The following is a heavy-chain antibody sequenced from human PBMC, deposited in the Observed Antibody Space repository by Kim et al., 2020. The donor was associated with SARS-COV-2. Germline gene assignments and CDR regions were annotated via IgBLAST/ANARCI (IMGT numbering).Heavy chain of an antibody. D-gene: IGHD3-22*01. CDR2: IYYSGST. V-gene: IGHV4-39*07. CDR1: GGSISSSSYY. CDR3: ARDSGGVVIRSYGMDV. J-gene: IGHJ6*02. Sequence: SETLSLTCTVSGGSISSSSYYWVWIRQPPGKGLEWIGCIYYSGSTYYNPSLKSRVTISVDTSKNQFSLKLSSVTAADTAVYYCARDSGGVVIRSYGMDVWGQGTTVTVSS.